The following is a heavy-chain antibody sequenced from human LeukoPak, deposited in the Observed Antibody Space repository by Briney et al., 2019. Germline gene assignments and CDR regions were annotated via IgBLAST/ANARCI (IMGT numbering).Heavy chain of an antibody. CDR3: AKGYAPNYDTSAIEY. Sequence: PGGSLRLSCAASGFIFDDYAMHWVRRAPGKGLEWVSGISWDSGSIDYADSVKGRFTISRDNAKNSLFLQMSSLRAEDTAWYYCAKGYAPNYDTSAIEYWGQGTLVTVSS. J-gene: IGHJ4*02. CDR1: GFIFDDYA. V-gene: IGHV3-9*01. D-gene: IGHD3-22*01. CDR2: ISWDSGSI.